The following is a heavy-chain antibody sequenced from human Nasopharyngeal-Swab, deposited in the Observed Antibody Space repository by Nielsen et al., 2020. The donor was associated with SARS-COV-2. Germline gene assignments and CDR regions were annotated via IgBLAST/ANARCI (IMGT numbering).Heavy chain of an antibody. V-gene: IGHV1-46*01. CDR2: INPSGGST. J-gene: IGHJ5*02. CDR3: AREIVGADQQNNWFDP. CDR1: GYTFTSYY. Sequence: ASVKVSCKASGYTFTSYYMHWVRQAPGQGLEWMGIINPSGGSTSYAQKFQGRVTMTRETSTSTVYMELSSLRSEDTAVYYCAREIVGADQQNNWFDPWGQGTLVTVSS. D-gene: IGHD1-26*01.